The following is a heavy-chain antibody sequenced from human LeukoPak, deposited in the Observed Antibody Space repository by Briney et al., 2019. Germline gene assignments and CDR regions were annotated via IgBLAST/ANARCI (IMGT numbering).Heavy chain of an antibody. V-gene: IGHV3-7*04. CDR1: GFTFTNDF. CDR3: ARGRGWTYDS. CDR2: MRVDGTDT. J-gene: IGHJ4*02. D-gene: IGHD6-19*01. Sequence: PGGSLRISCTASGFTFTNDFMTWVRQAPGKGLEWVANMRVDGTDTHYVDSVKGRFTISSDTARNSLYLQMNSLRAEDTAVYYCARGRGWTYDSWGRGTLVTVSS.